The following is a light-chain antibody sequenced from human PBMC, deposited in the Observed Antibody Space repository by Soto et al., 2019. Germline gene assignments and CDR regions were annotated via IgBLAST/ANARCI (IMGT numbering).Light chain of an antibody. V-gene: IGKV3-11*01. CDR3: HQRSNWPPT. CDR1: QSVISNY. Sequence: EIVLTQSPGTLSLSPGERATLSCRTSQSVISNYLAWYQQKPGQAPRLLIYGASTRATGIPARFSGSGSGTEFTLTISSLQPEDFAVYYCHQRSNWPPTFGGGTKVDIK. J-gene: IGKJ4*01. CDR2: GAS.